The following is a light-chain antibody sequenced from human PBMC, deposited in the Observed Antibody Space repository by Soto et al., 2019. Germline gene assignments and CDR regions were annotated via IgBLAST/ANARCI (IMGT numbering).Light chain of an antibody. Sequence: DIQMTQSPSSVSASVGDRVTLSCRASQGIISRLSWYQQKPGKAPKLLIYAASSLQSGVPSRFSGSGSGTDFTLTISSLQPEDFATYYCQQASSFPLTFGGGTKVEIK. J-gene: IGKJ4*01. CDR2: AAS. CDR3: QQASSFPLT. V-gene: IGKV1-12*01. CDR1: QGIISR.